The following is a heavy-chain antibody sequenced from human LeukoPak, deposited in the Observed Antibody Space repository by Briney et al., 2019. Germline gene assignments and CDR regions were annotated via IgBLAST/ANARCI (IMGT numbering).Heavy chain of an antibody. Sequence: PSETLSLTCTVSGGSISSYYWSWIRQAPGEGLEWIGYISYTGSTNYNPSLKSRVTISGDVSKSQFSLKLSSVTAADTAVYYCARRIASSGKGFDYWGQGTLVTVSS. CDR2: ISYTGST. CDR3: ARRIASSGKGFDY. D-gene: IGHD6-13*01. CDR1: GGSISSYY. J-gene: IGHJ4*02. V-gene: IGHV4-59*01.